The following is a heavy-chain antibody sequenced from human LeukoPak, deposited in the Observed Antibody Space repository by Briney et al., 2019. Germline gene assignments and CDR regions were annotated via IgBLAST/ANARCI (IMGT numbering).Heavy chain of an antibody. CDR1: GFTFSSYG. CDR3: AKDLGIAAALPYDYFDY. CDR2: IRYDGNNK. J-gene: IGHJ4*02. D-gene: IGHD6-13*01. Sequence: PGGSLRLSCAASGFTFSSYGMHWVRQAPGKGLEWVAFIRYDGNNKYYAYSVKGRFTISRDTSKNTLYLQMNSLTPEDTAVYYCAKDLGIAAALPYDYFDYWGQGTLVTVSS. V-gene: IGHV3-30*02.